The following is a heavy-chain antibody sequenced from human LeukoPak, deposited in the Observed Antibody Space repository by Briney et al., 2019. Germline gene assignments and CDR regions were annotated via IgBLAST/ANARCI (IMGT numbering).Heavy chain of an antibody. Sequence: PGGSLRLSCAASGFTFSGYAMSWVRQAPGKGLEWVSSISSTAATTYYADSVKGRFTISRDNAKNTLYLQLSSLRVEDTAVYYCAKDGGYCSSTSCPSWGQGTLVTVSS. CDR2: ISSTAATT. D-gene: IGHD2-2*01. CDR3: AKDGGYCSSTSCPS. V-gene: IGHV3-23*01. J-gene: IGHJ4*02. CDR1: GFTFSGYA.